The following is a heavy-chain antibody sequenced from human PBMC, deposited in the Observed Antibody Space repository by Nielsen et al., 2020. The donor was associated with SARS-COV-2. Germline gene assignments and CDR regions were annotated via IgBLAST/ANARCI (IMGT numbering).Heavy chain of an antibody. D-gene: IGHD2-21*01. J-gene: IGHJ4*02. CDR3: ATHWPSNWYSDF. CDR2: IDPRDSYT. CDR1: GYSSSNSW. V-gene: IGHV5-10-1*01. Sequence: GGSLRHSCKASGYSSSNSWITWMRQTPGKGLEWIGRIDPRDSYTNYSPSFKGHVTMSVDKSRTTSGRTTAYLQWRSLEASDTAVFYCATHWPSNWYSDFWGQGTLVTVSS.